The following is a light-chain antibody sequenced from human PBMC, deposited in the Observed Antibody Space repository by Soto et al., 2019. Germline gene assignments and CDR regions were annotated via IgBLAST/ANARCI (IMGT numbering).Light chain of an antibody. CDR1: RSKIGSNT. CDR3: AAWDDSLSGAV. Sequence: QSVLTQPPSASGTPGQRVTISCSGSRSKIGSNTVNWYQQLPGTAPKLLMYSNDQRPSGVPDRFSGSKSGTSGSLAISGLQSEDEADYYCAAWDDSLSGAVFGGGTQLTVL. V-gene: IGLV1-44*01. J-gene: IGLJ7*01. CDR2: SND.